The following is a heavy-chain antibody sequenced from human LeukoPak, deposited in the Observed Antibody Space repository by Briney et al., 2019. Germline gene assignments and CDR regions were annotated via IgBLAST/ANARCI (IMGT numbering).Heavy chain of an antibody. CDR1: GFTFSSYW. D-gene: IGHD6-13*01. Sequence: PGGSLRLSCAASGFTFSSYWMSWVRQAPGKGLEWVVNMDQDGSEKYYVDSVKGRFTISRDNAKNSLYLQMNSLRAEDTAVYYCARERAAAGSYYFDYWGQGTLVTVSS. V-gene: IGHV3-7*01. J-gene: IGHJ4*02. CDR3: ARERAAAGSYYFDY. CDR2: MDQDGSEK.